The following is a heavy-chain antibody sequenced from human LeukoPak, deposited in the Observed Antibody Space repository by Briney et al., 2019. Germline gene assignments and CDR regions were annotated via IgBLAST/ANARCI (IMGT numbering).Heavy chain of an antibody. CDR3: TTDILGYCSSTSCYFIY. D-gene: IGHD2-2*01. CDR1: GFTFSNAW. V-gene: IGHV3-15*01. CDR2: IKSKTDGGTT. J-gene: IGHJ4*02. Sequence: GGSLRLSCAASGFTFSNAWMSWVRQAPGKGLEWVGRIKSKTDGGTTDYAAPVKGRFTISRDDSKNTLYLQMNSLKTEDTAVYYCTTDILGYCSSTSCYFIYWGRGTLVTVSS.